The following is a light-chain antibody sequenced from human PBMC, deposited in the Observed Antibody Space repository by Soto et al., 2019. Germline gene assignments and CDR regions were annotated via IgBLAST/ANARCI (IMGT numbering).Light chain of an antibody. CDR3: QHNA. Sequence: EIALTQSPGTLSLSPGERATLSCRASQSISSDSLAWYQQKPGQPPRLLIYATSSRATGIPDRFSGSGSGTDFTLTISRLEPEDFAVYYCQHNAFGQGTKLE. CDR2: ATS. CDR1: QSISSDS. V-gene: IGKV3-20*01. J-gene: IGKJ2*01.